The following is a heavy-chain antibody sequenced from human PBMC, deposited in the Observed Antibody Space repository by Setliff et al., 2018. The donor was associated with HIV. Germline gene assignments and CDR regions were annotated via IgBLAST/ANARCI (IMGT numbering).Heavy chain of an antibody. Sequence: SETLSLTCTVSGVSISNYYWSWIRQPPGKGLEWIGYMYYSGNTNYNPSLKSRVTISVDTSKSQFSLKLNSVTAADTAVYYCARSRIRGYYDTSPAMAFDIWGQGTMVTVSS. D-gene: IGHD3-22*01. CDR3: ARSRIRGYYDTSPAMAFDI. J-gene: IGHJ3*02. V-gene: IGHV4-59*08. CDR2: MYYSGNT. CDR1: GVSISNYY.